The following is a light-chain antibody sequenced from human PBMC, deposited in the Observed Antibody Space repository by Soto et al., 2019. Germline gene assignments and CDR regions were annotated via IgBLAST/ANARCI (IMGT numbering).Light chain of an antibody. Sequence: DIQMTQPPSTLSASVGDRVTITCRASQSISSWLAWYQQKPGKAPKLLIYDASSLESGVPSRFSGSGSGTEITLTISSLQPDDFATYYCQQYNSYSWTFGQGTKVDIK. CDR2: DAS. J-gene: IGKJ1*01. CDR1: QSISSW. CDR3: QQYNSYSWT. V-gene: IGKV1-5*01.